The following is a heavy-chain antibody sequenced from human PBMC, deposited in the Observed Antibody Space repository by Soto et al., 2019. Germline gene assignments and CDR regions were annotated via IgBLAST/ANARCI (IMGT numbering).Heavy chain of an antibody. CDR2: IYYSGST. CDR1: GGSISSSSYY. D-gene: IGHD1-7*01. Sequence: SETLSLTCTVSGGSISSSSYYWGWIRQPPGKGLEWIGSIYYSGSTYYNPSLKSRVTVSVDTSKNQFSLKLSSVTAADTAVYYCARTPKLELGLYGMDVWGQGTTVTVSS. V-gene: IGHV4-39*01. J-gene: IGHJ6*02. CDR3: ARTPKLELGLYGMDV.